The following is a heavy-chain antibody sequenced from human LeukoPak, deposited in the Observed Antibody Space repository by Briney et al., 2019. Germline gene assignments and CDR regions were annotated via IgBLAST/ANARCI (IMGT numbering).Heavy chain of an antibody. V-gene: IGHV1-2*04. CDR3: ARADQKGYSSSWYYYGMDV. Sequence: ASVKVSCKASGYTFSDFYIHWVRQAPGQGLEYVGWITPKSGDTYSPQRFQGWVTMTRDTSISTAYMELSRLRSDDTAVYYCARADQKGYSSSWYYYGMDVWGKGTTVTVSS. D-gene: IGHD6-13*01. CDR1: GYTFSDFY. CDR2: ITPKSGDT. J-gene: IGHJ6*04.